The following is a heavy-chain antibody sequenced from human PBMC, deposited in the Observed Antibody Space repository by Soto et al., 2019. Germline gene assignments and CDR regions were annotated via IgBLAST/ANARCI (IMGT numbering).Heavy chain of an antibody. CDR1: GVTFSNYW. D-gene: IGHD2-15*01. CDR3: ARVGKYCSGGSCYSGYFDY. V-gene: IGHV3-74*01. J-gene: IGHJ4*02. CDR2: INGDGSST. Sequence: EVQVVESGGGLVQPGGSLRLSCAASGVTFSNYWMHWVRQAPGKGLVWVSRINGDGSSTSYADSVKGRFTISRDNAKNTLYLQMTSLRAEDTAVYYCARVGKYCSGGSCYSGYFDYWGQGTLVTVSS.